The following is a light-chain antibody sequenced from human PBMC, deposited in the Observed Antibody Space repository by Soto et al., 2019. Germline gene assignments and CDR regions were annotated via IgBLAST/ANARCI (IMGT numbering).Light chain of an antibody. CDR3: CSYGGSYDV. J-gene: IGLJ1*01. V-gene: IGLV2-11*01. Sequence: QSALTQPRSVSGSPGQSVTISCTGTSSDVGGYNYVSWYQQHPGKAPKLMIYDVSKRPSGVPDRFSGSKSGNTASLTISGLEDEDESDYYCCSYGGSYDVFGTGTKLTVL. CDR1: SSDVGGYNY. CDR2: DVS.